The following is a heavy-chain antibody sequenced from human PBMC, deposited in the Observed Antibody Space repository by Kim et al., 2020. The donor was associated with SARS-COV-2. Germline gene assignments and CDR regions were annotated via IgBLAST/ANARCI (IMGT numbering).Heavy chain of an antibody. J-gene: IGHJ2*01. D-gene: IGHD2-21*02. CDR3: AKEGAYCGGDCSVNFDL. CDR2: IWYDGSNK. Sequence: GGSLRLSCAASGFTFSSYGMHWVRQAPGKGLEWVAVIWYDGSNKYYADSVKGRFTISRDNSKNTLYLQMNSLRAEDTAVYYCAKEGAYCGGDCSVNFDLWGRGTLVTVSS. CDR1: GFTFSSYG. V-gene: IGHV3-33*06.